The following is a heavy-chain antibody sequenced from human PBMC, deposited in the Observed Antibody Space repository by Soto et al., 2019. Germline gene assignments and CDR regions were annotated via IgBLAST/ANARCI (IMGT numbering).Heavy chain of an antibody. D-gene: IGHD3-10*01. J-gene: IGHJ4*02. CDR1: GDSVSSNSAA. CDR2: TYYRSKWYN. V-gene: IGHV6-1*01. CDR3: ARANTITMVRGVTHSYYFDY. Sequence: SQTLSLTCAISGDSVSSNSAAWNWIRQSPSRGLEWLGRTYYRSKWYNDYAVSVKSRITINPDTSKNQFSLQLNSVTPEDTAVYYCARANTITMVRGVTHSYYFDYWGQGTLVTVSS.